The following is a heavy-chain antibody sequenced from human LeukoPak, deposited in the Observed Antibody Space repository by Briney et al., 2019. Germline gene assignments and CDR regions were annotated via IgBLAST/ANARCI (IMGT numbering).Heavy chain of an antibody. Sequence: ASVKASCKASGYTFTSYGIGWVRQAPGQGLEWVGWISAYNGNTNYAQKLQGRVTMTTDTSTSTAYMELRSLRSDDTAVYYCARNMITFGEVIVLAHDYWGQGTLVTVSS. CDR1: GYTFTSYG. CDR3: ARNMITFGEVIVLAHDY. J-gene: IGHJ4*02. CDR2: ISAYNGNT. V-gene: IGHV1-18*01. D-gene: IGHD3-16*02.